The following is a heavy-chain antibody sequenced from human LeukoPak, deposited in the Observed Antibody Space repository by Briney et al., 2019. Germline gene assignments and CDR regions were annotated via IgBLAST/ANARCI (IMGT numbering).Heavy chain of an antibody. V-gene: IGHV4-39*07. Sequence: PSETLSLTCTVSGGSISSSSYYWGWIRQPPGKGLEWIGSIYYSGNTYYNPSLKSRVTISVDTSKNQFSLKLSSVTAADTAVYYCARVGYSSGWYLDWFDPWGQGTLVTVSS. CDR1: GGSISSSSYY. D-gene: IGHD6-19*01. CDR3: ARVGYSSGWYLDWFDP. CDR2: IYYSGNT. J-gene: IGHJ5*02.